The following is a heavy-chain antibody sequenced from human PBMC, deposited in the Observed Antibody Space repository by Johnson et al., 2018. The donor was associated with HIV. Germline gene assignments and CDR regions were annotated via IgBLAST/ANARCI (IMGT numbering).Heavy chain of an antibody. CDR3: VIEGYSSSSDALDI. CDR1: GFSFSGSA. J-gene: IGHJ3*02. D-gene: IGHD6-6*01. Sequence: QVQLVESGGGVVQPGRSLRLSCAASGFSFSGSAMHWVRQAPGKGLEWVAGISYDGSNKYFGDSVEGRFDISRENSKNSNYLHMNSLRPEDTAIYYCVIEGYSSSSDALDIWGQGTMVTVSS. CDR2: ISYDGSNK. V-gene: IGHV3-30*03.